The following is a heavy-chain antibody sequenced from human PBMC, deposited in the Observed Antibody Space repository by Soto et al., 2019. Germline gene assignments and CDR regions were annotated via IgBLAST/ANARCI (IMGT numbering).Heavy chain of an antibody. CDR2: LSRGGGST. D-gene: IGHD5-12*01. CDR3: ARDGQYRTDGFDI. J-gene: IGHJ3*02. CDR1: GLTYSSHG. Sequence: EAQLLESGGELIQPGGSLRLSCAASGLTYSSHGMSWVRQAPGKGLEWIAGLSRGGGSTYYADSVKGRFTISRDNSKNTLDLIMNSLRVDDTALYYCARDGQYRTDGFDIWGQGTMVTVSS. V-gene: IGHV3-23*01.